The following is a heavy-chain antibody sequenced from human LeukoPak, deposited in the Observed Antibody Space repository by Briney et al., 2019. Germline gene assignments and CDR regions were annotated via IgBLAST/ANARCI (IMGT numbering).Heavy chain of an antibody. CDR1: GVSISSSNSY. J-gene: IGHJ4*02. CDR3: ARQTGSGLFILP. D-gene: IGHD3/OR15-3a*01. Sequence: SETLSLTCTVSGVSISSSNSYWGWIRQPPGKGLEWIGSIYYSGNTYYNTSLKSQVSISIDTSKNQFSLRLTSVTAADTAVYYCARQTGSGLFILPGGQGTLVTVSS. V-gene: IGHV4-39*01. CDR2: IYYSGNT.